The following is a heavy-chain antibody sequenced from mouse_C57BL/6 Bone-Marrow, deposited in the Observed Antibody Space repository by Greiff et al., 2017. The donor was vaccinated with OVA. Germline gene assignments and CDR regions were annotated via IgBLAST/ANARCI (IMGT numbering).Heavy chain of an antibody. CDR2: IYPRSGNT. D-gene: IGHD1-1*01. CDR3: ARGYYGSSVFDY. J-gene: IGHJ2*01. V-gene: IGHV1-81*01. CDR1: GYTFTSYG. Sequence: VQLQQSGAELARPGASVKLSCKASGYTFTSYGISWVKQRTGQGLEWIGEIYPRSGNTYYNEKFKGKATLTADKSSSTAYMELRSLTSEDSAVYFCARGYYGSSVFDYWGQGTTLTVSS.